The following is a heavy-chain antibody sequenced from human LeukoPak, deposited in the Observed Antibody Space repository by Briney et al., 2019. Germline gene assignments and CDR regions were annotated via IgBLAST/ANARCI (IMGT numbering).Heavy chain of an antibody. D-gene: IGHD4-23*01. Sequence: GGSLRLSCAASGFSFSSYIMNWVRQAPGKGLEWVAFIRYDGSNKYYADSVKGRFTISRDNSKNTLYLQMNSLRAEDTAVYYCARGRGGSYGGNSGHFDYWGQGTLVTVSS. CDR3: ARGRGGSYGGNSGHFDY. J-gene: IGHJ4*02. V-gene: IGHV3-30*02. CDR2: IRYDGSNK. CDR1: GFSFSSYI.